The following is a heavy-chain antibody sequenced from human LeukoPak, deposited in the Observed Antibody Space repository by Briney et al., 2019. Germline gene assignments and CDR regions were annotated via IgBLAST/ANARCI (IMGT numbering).Heavy chain of an antibody. V-gene: IGHV4-39*07. CDR2: IYHSGST. CDR1: GGSISSSSYY. CDR3: AREVTTVTHYYFDY. D-gene: IGHD4-17*01. J-gene: IGHJ4*02. Sequence: PSETLSLTCTVSGGSISSSSYYWGWIRQPPGKGLEWIGSIYHSGSTYYNPSLKSRVTISVDTSKNQFSLKLSSVTAADTAVYYCAREVTTVTHYYFDYWGQGTLVTVSS.